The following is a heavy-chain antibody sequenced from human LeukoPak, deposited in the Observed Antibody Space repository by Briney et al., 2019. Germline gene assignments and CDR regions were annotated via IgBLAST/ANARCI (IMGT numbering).Heavy chain of an antibody. J-gene: IGHJ2*01. CDR2: ISYDGSNK. Sequence: GSLRLSCAASGFTFSSYAMHWVRQAPGKGLEWVAVISYDGSNKYYADSVKGRFTISRDNSKNTLYLQMNSLRAEDTAVYYCARKSHQITMIVAINWYFDLWGRGTLVTVSS. V-gene: IGHV3-30-3*01. D-gene: IGHD3-22*01. CDR1: GFTFSSYA. CDR3: ARKSHQITMIVAINWYFDL.